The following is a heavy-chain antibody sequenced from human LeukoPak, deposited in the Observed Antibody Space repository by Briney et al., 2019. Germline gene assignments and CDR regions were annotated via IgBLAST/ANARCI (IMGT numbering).Heavy chain of an antibody. CDR3: ASGETAYVGNGYIPFDY. V-gene: IGHV3-23*01. CDR1: GFTFSSYA. CDR2: ISGSGGST. Sequence: GGSLRLSCAASGFTFSSYAMSWVRQAPGKGLEWVSAISGSGGSTYYADSVKGRFTISRDNSKNTLYLQMNSLRAEDTAVYYCASGETAYVGNGYIPFDYWGQGTLVTVSS. J-gene: IGHJ4*02. D-gene: IGHD5-24*01.